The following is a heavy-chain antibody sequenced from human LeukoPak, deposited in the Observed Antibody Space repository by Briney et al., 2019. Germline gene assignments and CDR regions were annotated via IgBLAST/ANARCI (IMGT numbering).Heavy chain of an antibody. D-gene: IGHD6-19*01. CDR3: ARENSSGFKRAFDI. V-gene: IGHV4-39*07. J-gene: IGHJ3*02. CDR2: IYYSGST. CDR1: GGSISSSSYY. Sequence: SETLSLTCTVPGGSISSSSYYWGWIRQPPGKGLEWIGSIYYSGSTYYNPSLKSRVTISVDTSKNQFSLKLSSVTAADTAVYYCARENSSGFKRAFDIWGQGTMVTVSS.